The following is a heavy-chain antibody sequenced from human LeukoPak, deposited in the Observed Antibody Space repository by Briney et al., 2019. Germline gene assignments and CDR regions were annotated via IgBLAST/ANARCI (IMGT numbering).Heavy chain of an antibody. D-gene: IGHD3-22*01. CDR2: IWYDGSNK. J-gene: IGHJ4*02. V-gene: IGHV3-33*01. Sequence: PGGSLRLSCAASGFTFSSYGMHWVRQAPGKGLEWVAVIWYDGSNKYYADSVKGRFTISRDNSKNTLYLQMNSLRAEDTAVYYCARDFHYYDSSGYNHWGQGTLVTVSS. CDR1: GFTFSSYG. CDR3: ARDFHYYDSSGYNH.